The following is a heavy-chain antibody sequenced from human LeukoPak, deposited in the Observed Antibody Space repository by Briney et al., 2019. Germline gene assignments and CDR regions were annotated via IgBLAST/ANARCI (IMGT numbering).Heavy chain of an antibody. D-gene: IGHD3-3*01. CDR1: GGSITSYY. CDR2: IYYSGSA. CDR3: ARGRYWSDYYYFDY. V-gene: IGHV4-59*01. J-gene: IGHJ4*02. Sequence: SETLSLTCTVSGGSITSYYWSWIRQTPGQGLEWIGYIYYSGSANYNPSLKSRLTISVDTSKNQFSLKLSSVTAADTAVYYCARGRYWSDYYYFDYWGQGTLVTVSS.